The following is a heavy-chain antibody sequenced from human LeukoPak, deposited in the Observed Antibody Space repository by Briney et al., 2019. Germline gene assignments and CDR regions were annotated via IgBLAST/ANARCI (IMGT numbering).Heavy chain of an antibody. J-gene: IGHJ4*02. D-gene: IGHD3-10*01. CDR1: ASTFSISA. CDR3: AKDLAMVRGVTHDY. Sequence: PGPSLSLSCPPAASTFSISAMSSVSHPPGNWLEWVSSISGSGGSTYYADSVEGRFTISRDNSKNTLYLQMNSLRAEDTAVYYCAKDLAMVRGVTHDYWGQGTLVTVSS. CDR2: ISGSGGST. V-gene: IGHV3-23*01.